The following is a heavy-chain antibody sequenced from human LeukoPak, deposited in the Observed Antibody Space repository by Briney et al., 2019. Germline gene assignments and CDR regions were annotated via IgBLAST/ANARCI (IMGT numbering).Heavy chain of an antibody. CDR2: IKSKTDGGTT. CDR3: TTDGNQGYYYYYYMDV. V-gene: IGHV3-15*01. J-gene: IGHJ6*03. Sequence: GGSLRLSCAASGFTFSNAWMSWVRQAPGKGLEWVGRIKSKTDGGTTDYAAPVKGRFTISRDDSKNTLYLQMNSLKTEDTAVYYCTTDGNQGYYYYYYMDVWGKGTTVTVSS. CDR1: GFTFSNAW. D-gene: IGHD4-23*01.